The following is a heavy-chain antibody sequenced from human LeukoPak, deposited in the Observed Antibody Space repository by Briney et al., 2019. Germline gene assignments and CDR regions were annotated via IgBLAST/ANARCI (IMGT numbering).Heavy chain of an antibody. Sequence: ASVKVSCKASGYSFNSYDTYGISWVRQAPGQGLEWMGIINPSGGSTSYAQKFQGRVTMTRDTSTSTVYMELSSLRSEDTAVYYCARDGIRQGDGYYYYYMDVWGKGTTVTVSS. CDR1: GYSFNSYDTYG. CDR2: INPSGGST. J-gene: IGHJ6*03. V-gene: IGHV1-46*02. D-gene: IGHD1-26*01. CDR3: ARDGIRQGDGYYYYYMDV.